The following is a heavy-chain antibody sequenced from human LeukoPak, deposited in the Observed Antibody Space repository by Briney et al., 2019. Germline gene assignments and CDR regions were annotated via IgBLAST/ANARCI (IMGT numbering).Heavy chain of an antibody. Sequence: GGSLRLSCAASGFTFSDYYMSWIRQTPEKGLEWVSYIGGNSYYTNYADSVKGRFTISRDNAKNSLYLQMNSLRAEDTAVYYCARGDGGNSAFDYWRQGNLVTVSS. J-gene: IGHJ4*02. CDR1: GFTFSDYY. CDR2: IGGNSYYT. CDR3: ARGDGGNSAFDY. V-gene: IGHV3-11*05. D-gene: IGHD4-23*01.